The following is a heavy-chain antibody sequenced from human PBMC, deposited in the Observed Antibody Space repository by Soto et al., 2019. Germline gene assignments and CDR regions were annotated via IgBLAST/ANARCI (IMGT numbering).Heavy chain of an antibody. Sequence: QVQLQESGPGLVKPSQTLSLTCTVSGDSISSGNYYYSWIRQPPGKGLEWIGYIYYNGNTYYNPSLKSRAIMSVDTSKNQFSLKLSYVTAADTAVYYCASDPAPCYDSRGHCDYWGQGILVTVSS. CDR2: IYYNGNT. CDR3: ASDPAPCYDSRGHCDY. V-gene: IGHV4-30-4*01. CDR1: GDSISSGNYY. D-gene: IGHD3-22*01. J-gene: IGHJ4*02.